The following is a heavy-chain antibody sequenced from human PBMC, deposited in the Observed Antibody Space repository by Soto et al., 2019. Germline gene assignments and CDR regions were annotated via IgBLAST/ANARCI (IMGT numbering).Heavy chain of an antibody. CDR2: IYSGGST. D-gene: IGHD6-19*01. Sequence: GGSLRLSGAASGFTVSSNYMSWVRQAPGKGLEWVSVIYSGGSTYYADSVKGRFTISRHNSKNTLYLQMNSLRAEDTAVYYCASNIAVAGISSDAFDIWGQGTMVTVSS. V-gene: IGHV3-53*04. J-gene: IGHJ3*02. CDR3: ASNIAVAGISSDAFDI. CDR1: GFTVSSNY.